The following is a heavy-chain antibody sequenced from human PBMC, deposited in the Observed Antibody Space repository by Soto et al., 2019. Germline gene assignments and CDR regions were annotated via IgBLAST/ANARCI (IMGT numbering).Heavy chain of an antibody. V-gene: IGHV1-18*03. Sequence: ASVKVSCKASGDTFSSFGFSGVRQAPGQGLEWLGWISAYNGNTHYAQKVRDRVTLITDTSTNTAYMELRSLTSDDLAVYYCARDQESIPDRILQSWGQGPRVTVSS. CDR3: ARDQESIPDRILQS. D-gene: IGHD2-21*01. CDR2: ISAYNGNT. J-gene: IGHJ5*02. CDR1: GDTFSSFG.